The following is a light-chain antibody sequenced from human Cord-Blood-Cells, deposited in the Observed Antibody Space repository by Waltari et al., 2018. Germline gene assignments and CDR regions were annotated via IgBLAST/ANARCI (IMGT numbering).Light chain of an antibody. CDR2: AAS. CDR3: QKYNSAPWT. CDR1: QGISNY. V-gene: IGKV1-27*01. J-gene: IGKJ1*01. Sequence: DIQMTQSPSSLSASVGERVTITCRASQGISNYLAWYQQKPGKVPKLLIYAASTLQSGVPSLFSGCGSGTDFTLTISSLQPEDVATYYCQKYNSAPWTFGQGTKVEIK.